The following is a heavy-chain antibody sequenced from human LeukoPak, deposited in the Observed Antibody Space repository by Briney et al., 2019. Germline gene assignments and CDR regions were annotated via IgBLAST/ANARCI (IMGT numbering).Heavy chain of an antibody. CDR1: GGSISSSSYY. J-gene: IGHJ4*02. Sequence: SETLSLTCTVSGGSISSSSYYWGWIRQPPGKGLEWIGGIYYSGTTNYNPSLKSRVTISVDTSKNQFSLRLSSVTAADTAVYYCARDSLAATGTFDYWGQGTLVTVSS. CDR3: ARDSLAATGTFDY. V-gene: IGHV4-39*07. CDR2: IYYSGTT. D-gene: IGHD6-13*01.